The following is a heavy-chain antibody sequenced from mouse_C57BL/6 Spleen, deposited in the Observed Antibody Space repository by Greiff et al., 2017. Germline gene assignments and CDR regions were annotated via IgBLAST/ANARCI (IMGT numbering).Heavy chain of an antibody. J-gene: IGHJ4*01. CDR3: ARTDYDYNYYAMDY. V-gene: IGHV3-6*01. CDR1: GYSITSGYY. D-gene: IGHD2-4*01. Sequence: DVKLQESGPGLVKPSQSLSLTCSVTGYSITSGYYWNWIRQFPGNKLEWMGYISYDGSNNYNPSLKNRISITRDTSKNQFFLKLNSVTTEDTATYYCARTDYDYNYYAMDYWGQGTSGTVSS. CDR2: ISYDGSN.